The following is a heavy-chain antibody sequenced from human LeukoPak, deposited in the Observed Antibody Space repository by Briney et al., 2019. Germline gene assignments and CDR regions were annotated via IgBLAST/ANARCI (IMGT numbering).Heavy chain of an antibody. V-gene: IGHV4-34*01. CDR3: ARRIDLAGSTFDY. D-gene: IGHD3-9*01. CDR2: INHSGST. CDR1: GGSFSGYY. J-gene: IGHJ4*02. Sequence: PSETLSLTCAVYGGSFSGYYWSWIRQPPGKGLEWIGEINHSGSTNYNPSLKSRVTISVDKSKNQFSLKLSAVTAADTAVYYCARRIDLAGSTFDYWGQGALVTVSS.